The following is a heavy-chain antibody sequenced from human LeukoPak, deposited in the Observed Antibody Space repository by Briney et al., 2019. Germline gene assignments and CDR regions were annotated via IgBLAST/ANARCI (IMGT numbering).Heavy chain of an antibody. CDR1: GFTFSRYG. J-gene: IGHJ4*02. CDR3: AKETQEMVAKSFDS. D-gene: IGHD5-24*01. V-gene: IGHV3-30*18. Sequence: GGSLRLSCAASGFTFSRYGMSWVRQAPGKGLEWVAVVAHDGRTQYYVDSVKGRFTISRDNSKNTLSLQMDSLRADDTAVHYCAKETQEMVAKSFDSWGLGTLVTVSS. CDR2: VAHDGRTQ.